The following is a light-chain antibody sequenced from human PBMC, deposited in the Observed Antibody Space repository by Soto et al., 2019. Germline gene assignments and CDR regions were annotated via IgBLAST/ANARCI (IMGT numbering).Light chain of an antibody. J-gene: IGKJ1*01. CDR3: EHDYRYSEV. CDR1: QTISSW. Sequence: DIQMTQSPSTLSGSVGDRVTITCRASQTISSWLAWYQQKPGKAPKLLIYKASTLKSGVPSRFSGSGSGTGCTLAISSLQPDDLAALFLEHDYRYSEVFGQGTKVDIK. V-gene: IGKV1-5*03. CDR2: KAS.